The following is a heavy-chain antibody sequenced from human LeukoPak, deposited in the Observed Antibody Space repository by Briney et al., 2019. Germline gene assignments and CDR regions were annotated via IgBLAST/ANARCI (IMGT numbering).Heavy chain of an antibody. V-gene: IGHV3-7*01. Sequence: GGSLRLSCAASGFTFSSSWMNWVRQAPGKGLEWVANIKQDGSEKNYVDSVKGRFTISRDNAKNSLYLQMNSLRVEDTAVYYCARLQLGYWGQGTLVTVSS. D-gene: IGHD1-1*01. CDR2: IKQDGSEK. CDR1: GFTFSSSW. CDR3: ARLQLGY. J-gene: IGHJ4*02.